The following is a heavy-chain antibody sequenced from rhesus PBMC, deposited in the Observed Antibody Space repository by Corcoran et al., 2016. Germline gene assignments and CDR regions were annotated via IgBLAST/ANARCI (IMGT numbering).Heavy chain of an antibody. Sequence: QVTLKESGPALVKPTQTLTLTCTFSGFSLTTSGMGVGWIRQPPGKALEWLALIYWDDDKRYSTSLKSRLTISKDTSKNQVVLTMTNMDPVDTATYYCARVVVPTAPTEYFEFWGQGALVTVSS. CDR2: IYWDDDK. CDR1: GFSLTTSGMG. D-gene: IGHD2-15*01. CDR3: ARVVVPTAPTEYFEF. J-gene: IGHJ1*01. V-gene: IGHV2-174*01.